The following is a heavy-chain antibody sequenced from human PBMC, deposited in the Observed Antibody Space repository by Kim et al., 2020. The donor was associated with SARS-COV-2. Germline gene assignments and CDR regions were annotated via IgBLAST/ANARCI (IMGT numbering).Heavy chain of an antibody. CDR2: INPSGGST. V-gene: IGHV1-46*01. Sequence: ASVKVSCKASGYTFTSYYMHWVRQAPGQGLEWMGIINPSGGSTSYAQKFQGRVTMTRDTSTSTVYMELSSLRSEDTAVYYCARDRLRYFDWLLHFDYWGQGTLVTVSS. D-gene: IGHD3-9*01. CDR3: ARDRLRYFDWLLHFDY. J-gene: IGHJ4*02. CDR1: GYTFTSYY.